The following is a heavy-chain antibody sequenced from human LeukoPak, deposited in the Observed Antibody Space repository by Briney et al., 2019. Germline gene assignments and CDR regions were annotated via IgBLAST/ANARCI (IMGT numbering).Heavy chain of an antibody. CDR1: GYTFTGYH. CDR2: INPNSGDT. Sequence: ASVKVSCRASGYTFTGYHMHWVRQAPGQGLEWMGRINPNSGDTNYAQDFQGRVTMTRDTSINTAYMELRSLRSDDAAVYYCARDNDIVVVPAVYYYGMDVWGQGTTVTVSS. V-gene: IGHV1-2*06. D-gene: IGHD2-2*01. CDR3: ARDNDIVVVPAVYYYGMDV. J-gene: IGHJ6*02.